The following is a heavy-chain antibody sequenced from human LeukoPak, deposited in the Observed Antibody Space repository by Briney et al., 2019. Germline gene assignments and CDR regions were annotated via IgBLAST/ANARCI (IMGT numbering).Heavy chain of an antibody. J-gene: IGHJ6*02. Sequence: ASVKVSCKASGYTFTGYYMHWVRQAPGQGLEWMGWINPNSGGTNYAQKFQGWVTMTRDTSISTAYMELSRLRSDDTAVYYCARDSVGLEMATTHYYYYGMDVWGQGTTVTVSS. V-gene: IGHV1-2*04. CDR1: GYTFTGYY. CDR2: INPNSGGT. CDR3: ARDSVGLEMATTHYYYYGMDV. D-gene: IGHD5-24*01.